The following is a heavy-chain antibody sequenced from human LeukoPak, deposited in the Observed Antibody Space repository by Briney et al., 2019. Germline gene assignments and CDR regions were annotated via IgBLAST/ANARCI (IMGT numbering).Heavy chain of an antibody. D-gene: IGHD6-13*01. J-gene: IGHJ6*03. Sequence: ASVKVSCKASGYTFTSYGISWVRQAPGQGLEWMGWISAYNGNTNYAQKLQGRVTMTTDTSTSTAYMELRSLRSDDTAVYYCARESSGIAPYSSYYYYYYMDVWGKGTTVTISS. CDR3: ARESSGIAPYSSYYYYYYMDV. CDR1: GYTFTSYG. V-gene: IGHV1-18*01. CDR2: ISAYNGNT.